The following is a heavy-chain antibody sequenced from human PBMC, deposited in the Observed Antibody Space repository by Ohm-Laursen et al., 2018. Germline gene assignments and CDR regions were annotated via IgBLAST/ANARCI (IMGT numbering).Heavy chain of an antibody. V-gene: IGHV3-30*03. CDR2: ISYDGSNE. CDR1: GFTFSSYG. J-gene: IGHJ4*02. Sequence: SLRLSCTASGFTFSSYGMHWVRQAPGKGLDWVAVISYDGSNEYYADSVKGRFTISRDDSKNTMYLHMSGLRVEDTAVYYCGRCMGRARDGVEFWGQGTLVTVSS. CDR3: GRCMGRARDGVEF. D-gene: IGHD5-24*01.